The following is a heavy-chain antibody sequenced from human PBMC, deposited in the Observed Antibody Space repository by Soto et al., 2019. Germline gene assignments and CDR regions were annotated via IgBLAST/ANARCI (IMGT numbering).Heavy chain of an antibody. D-gene: IGHD6-13*01. J-gene: IGHJ3*02. CDR1: GYSFTSYW. Sequence: GESLKISCKGSGYSFTSYWIGWVRQMPGKGLEWMGTIYAGDSDTRYSPSFQGQVTISADKSISTAYLQWSSLKASDTAMYYCARPEVGQQLGSWAFDIWGQGTMVTVSS. V-gene: IGHV5-51*01. CDR3: ARPEVGQQLGSWAFDI. CDR2: IYAGDSDT.